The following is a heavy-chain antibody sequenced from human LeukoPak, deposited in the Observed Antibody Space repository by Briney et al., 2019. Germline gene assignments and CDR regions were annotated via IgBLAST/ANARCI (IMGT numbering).Heavy chain of an antibody. CDR2: ISFDGGDH. CDR1: GFTFSHHG. J-gene: IGHJ4*02. CDR3: AKDYEDAAGVGLDS. V-gene: IGHV3-30*18. D-gene: IGHD6-25*01. Sequence: GGSLRLSCVGTGFTFSHHGMHWVRQAPDKGLEWVAAISFDGGDHYYADSVKGRFTLSRDNSKNTVFLQMNSLRAEDTAVYYCAKDYEDAAGVGLDSWGKGSLVTVSS.